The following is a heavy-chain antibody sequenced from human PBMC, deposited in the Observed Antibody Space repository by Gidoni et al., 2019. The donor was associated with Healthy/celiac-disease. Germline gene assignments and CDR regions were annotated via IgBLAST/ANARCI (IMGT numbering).Heavy chain of an antibody. D-gene: IGHD1-26*01. Sequence: EVQLLEYGGGLVQPGGSLRLSCAASGLPFSSYAMSWVRQAPGKGLEWVSAIRGSGGSTYYADSVKGRFTISRDNSKNPLYLQMNSLRAEDTAVYYCAKDLSDELWELTDYWGQGTLVTVSS. J-gene: IGHJ4*02. V-gene: IGHV3-23*01. CDR3: AKDLSDELWELTDY. CDR1: GLPFSSYA. CDR2: IRGSGGST.